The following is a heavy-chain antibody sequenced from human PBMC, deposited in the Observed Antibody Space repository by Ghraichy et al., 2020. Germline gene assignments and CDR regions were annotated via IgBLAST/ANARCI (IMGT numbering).Heavy chain of an antibody. Sequence: SETLSLTCTVSGGSISSSSYYWGWIRQPPGKGLEWIGSIYYSGSTYYNPSLKSRVTISVDTSKNQFSLKLSSVTAADTAVYYCARLNDSSGYYPSVIDYWGQGTLVTVSS. V-gene: IGHV4-39*01. CDR2: IYYSGST. CDR1: GGSISSSSYY. J-gene: IGHJ4*02. CDR3: ARLNDSSGYYPSVIDY. D-gene: IGHD3-22*01.